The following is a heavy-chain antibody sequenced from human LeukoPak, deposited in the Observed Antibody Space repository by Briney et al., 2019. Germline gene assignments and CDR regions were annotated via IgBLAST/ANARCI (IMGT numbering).Heavy chain of an antibody. CDR3: AMTPIAVAGTFRDY. V-gene: IGHV3-21*01. D-gene: IGHD6-19*01. J-gene: IGHJ4*02. Sequence: PGGSLRLSCAASGFIFSSYTVNWVRQAPGKGLEWVSSISSSSSYIYYADSVKGRFTISRDNAKNSVYLEMNSLRAEDTAVYYCAMTPIAVAGTFRDYWGQGTLVTVSS. CDR2: ISSSSSYI. CDR1: GFIFSSYT.